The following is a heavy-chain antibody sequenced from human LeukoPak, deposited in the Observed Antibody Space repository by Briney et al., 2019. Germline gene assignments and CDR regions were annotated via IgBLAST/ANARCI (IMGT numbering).Heavy chain of an antibody. CDR3: AKISTPYNYGSFDY. CDR2: ISYDGSNK. Sequence: PGGSLRLSCAASGFTFSSYAMHWVRQAPGKGLEWVAVISYDGSNKYYADSVKGRFTISRDNSKNTLYLQMNSLRAEDTAVYYCAKISTPYNYGSFDYWGQGTLVTVSS. V-gene: IGHV3-30-3*02. J-gene: IGHJ4*02. CDR1: GFTFSSYA. D-gene: IGHD5-24*01.